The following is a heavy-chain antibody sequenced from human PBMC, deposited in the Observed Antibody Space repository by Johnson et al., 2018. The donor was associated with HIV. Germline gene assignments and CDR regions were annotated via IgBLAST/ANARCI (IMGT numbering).Heavy chain of an antibody. CDR3: AKDRGYGGNLDM. V-gene: IGHV3-30*04. Sequence: VQLVESGGGVVQPGRSLRLSCAASGFTFSSYAMHWVRQAPGKGLEWVAVISYDGSNKYYADSVKGRFTISRDNSKNTLYLQMNSLRAEDTAVYYCAKDRGYGGNLDMWGQGTMVTVSS. D-gene: IGHD4-23*01. CDR2: ISYDGSNK. J-gene: IGHJ3*02. CDR1: GFTFSSYA.